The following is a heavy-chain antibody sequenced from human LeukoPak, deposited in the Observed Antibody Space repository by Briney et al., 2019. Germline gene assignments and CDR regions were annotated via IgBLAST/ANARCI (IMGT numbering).Heavy chain of an antibody. CDR3: AKDLTGTTSLNYYYYGMDV. CDR1: GFTFSNYV. CDR2: ISGSGGST. V-gene: IGHV3-23*01. D-gene: IGHD1-20*01. Sequence: GGSLRLSCAASGFTFSNYVMNWVRQAPGKGLEWVSAISGSGGSTYYADSVKGRFTISRDNSKNTLYLQMNSLRAEDTAVYYCAKDLTGTTSLNYYYYGMDVWGQGTTVTVSS. J-gene: IGHJ6*02.